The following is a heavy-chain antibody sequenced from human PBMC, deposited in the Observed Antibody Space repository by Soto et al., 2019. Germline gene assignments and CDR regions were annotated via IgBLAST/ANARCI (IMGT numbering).Heavy chain of an antibody. V-gene: IGHV3-9*01. D-gene: IGHD2-15*01. CDR1: GFTFDDYA. CDR3: AKTSAGLLREAAFDY. J-gene: IGHJ4*02. CDR2: ISWNSGSI. Sequence: PGGSLRLSCAASGFTFDDYAMHWVRQAPGKGLEWVSGISWNSGSIGYADSVKGRFTISRDNAKNSLYLQMNSLRAEDTALYYCAKTSAGLLREAAFDYWGQGPLATVPS.